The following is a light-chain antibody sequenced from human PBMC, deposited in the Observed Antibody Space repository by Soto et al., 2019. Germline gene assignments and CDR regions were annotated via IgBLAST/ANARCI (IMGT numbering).Light chain of an antibody. CDR2: HVT. Sequence: ALTQPPSASGSPGQSVTISCTGTSSDVGGYNYVSWYQQHPGKAPKLIIYHVTKRPSGVPDRFSGSKSGNTASLTVSGLQTEDEADYYCNSYAGSNNVVFGGGTKLTVL. CDR3: NSYAGSNNVV. J-gene: IGLJ2*01. V-gene: IGLV2-8*01. CDR1: SSDVGGYNY.